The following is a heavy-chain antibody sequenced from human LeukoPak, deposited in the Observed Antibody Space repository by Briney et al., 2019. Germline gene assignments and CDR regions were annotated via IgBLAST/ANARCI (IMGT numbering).Heavy chain of an antibody. CDR2: IYYSGST. V-gene: IGHV4-39*01. CDR1: GASIRGSSYY. Sequence: SETLSLTCTVSGASIRGSSYYWAWIRQTPGKGLEWIGSIYYSGSTHYTPSLKSRLAMSVDTSKNQFSLRVSSVTAADAAVYYCARNSSYYNTGGFDYWGQGILVTVSS. J-gene: IGHJ4*02. CDR3: ARNSSYYNTGGFDY. D-gene: IGHD3-10*01.